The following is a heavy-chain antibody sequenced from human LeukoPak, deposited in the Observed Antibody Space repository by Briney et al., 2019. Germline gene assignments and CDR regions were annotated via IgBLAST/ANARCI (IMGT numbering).Heavy chain of an antibody. CDR1: GYSFTTYW. Sequence: GESRQISCKGSGYSFTTYWIAWVRQMPGKGLEWMRFIHPGDSDTRYSPSFQGQVTISADKSISTAYLQWSSLKASDTAMYYCARHLGTAMVSPLGYWGQGTLVTVSS. CDR3: ARHLGTAMVSPLGY. D-gene: IGHD5-18*01. J-gene: IGHJ4*02. V-gene: IGHV5-51*01. CDR2: IHPGDSDT.